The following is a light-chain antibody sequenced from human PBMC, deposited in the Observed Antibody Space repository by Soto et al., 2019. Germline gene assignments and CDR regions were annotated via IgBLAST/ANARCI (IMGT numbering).Light chain of an antibody. J-gene: IGKJ1*01. V-gene: IGKV3-20*01. Sequence: ELVLTQSPGTLSLSPGARATLSCRASQSVSNNYLAWYQQKPGQAPRLLIYDASIRATDIPDRFSGSGSGTDFTLTISRLEPEDFAVYFCQQYGSSPRTFGQGTKVDIK. CDR2: DAS. CDR1: QSVSNNY. CDR3: QQYGSSPRT.